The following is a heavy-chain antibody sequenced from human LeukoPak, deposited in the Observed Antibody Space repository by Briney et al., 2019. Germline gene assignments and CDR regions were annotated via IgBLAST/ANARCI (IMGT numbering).Heavy chain of an antibody. CDR2: FDPEDGET. Sequence: ASVKVSCKVSGYTLTELSMHWVRHAAGKGVEWMGGFDPEDGETIYAQKFQGRVTMTEDTSTDTAYMELSSLTSKDTAVYYCATDLSGYYDSSGYSGWGQGTLVTVSS. D-gene: IGHD3-22*01. CDR3: ATDLSGYYDSSGYSG. V-gene: IGHV1-24*01. CDR1: GYTLTELS. J-gene: IGHJ4*02.